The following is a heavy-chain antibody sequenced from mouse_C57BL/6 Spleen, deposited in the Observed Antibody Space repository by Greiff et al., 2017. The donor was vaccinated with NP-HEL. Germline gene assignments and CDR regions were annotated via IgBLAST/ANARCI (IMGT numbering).Heavy chain of an antibody. Sequence: EVMLVESGGGLVKPGGSLKLSCAASGFTFSSYTMSWVRQTPEKRLVWVATISGGGGNTYYPDSVKGRFTISRDNAKNTLYLQMSSLRSEDTALYYCARPPITTVVEGFAYWGQGTLVTVSA. J-gene: IGHJ3*01. CDR2: ISGGGGNT. V-gene: IGHV5-9*01. CDR1: GFTFSSYT. D-gene: IGHD1-1*01. CDR3: ARPPITTVVEGFAY.